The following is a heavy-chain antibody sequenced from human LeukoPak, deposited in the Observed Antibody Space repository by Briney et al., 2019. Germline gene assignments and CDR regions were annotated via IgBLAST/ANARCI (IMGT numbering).Heavy chain of an antibody. CDR3: ANVAKGRYFYYYMDV. V-gene: IGHV1-18*04. D-gene: IGHD2-15*01. CDR1: GYTTNTFG. CDR2: ISPYNAYT. Sequence: ASVKVSCKASGYTTNTFGITWVRQAPGQGLEWIGWISPYNAYTKYADRLQGRVTLTTDTSTTTSYMELRSLRSDDTALYFCANVAKGRYFYYYMDVWGKDTTDIVS. J-gene: IGHJ6*03.